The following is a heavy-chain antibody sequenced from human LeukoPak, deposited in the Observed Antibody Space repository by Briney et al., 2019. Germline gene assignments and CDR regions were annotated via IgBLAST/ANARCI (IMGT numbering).Heavy chain of an antibody. Sequence: SETLSLTCTVSGGYISSYYWSWIRQPAGKGLEWIGRIYTSGSTNYNPSLKSRVTMSVDTSKNQFSLKLSSVTAADTAVYYCARGSKWVGRRQNWFDPWGQGTLVTVS. D-gene: IGHD3-10*01. CDR2: IYTSGST. CDR3: ARGSKWVGRRQNWFDP. CDR1: GGYISSYY. V-gene: IGHV4-4*07. J-gene: IGHJ5*02.